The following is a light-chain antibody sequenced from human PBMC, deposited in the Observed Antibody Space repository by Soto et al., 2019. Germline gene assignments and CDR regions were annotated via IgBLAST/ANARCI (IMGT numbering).Light chain of an antibody. J-gene: IGLJ7*01. V-gene: IGLV2-14*01. Sequence: QSALTQPASVSGSPGQSITISCTGTSSDVGGYNYVSWYQQHPGKAPKLMIYEVSNRPSGVSNRFTGSKSGNTASLTISGLQADEEADYYCSSYTGSRTPAVFGGGTQLTVL. CDR2: EVS. CDR3: SSYTGSRTPAV. CDR1: SSDVGGYNY.